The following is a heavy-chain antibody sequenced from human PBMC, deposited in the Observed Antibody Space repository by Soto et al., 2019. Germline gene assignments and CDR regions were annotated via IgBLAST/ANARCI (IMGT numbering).Heavy chain of an antibody. CDR2: ISGIGGST. CDR3: ARETMIVPEYYVDY. D-gene: IGHD3-22*01. V-gene: IGHV3-23*01. Sequence: PGGSLRLSCAASGFTFSSYAMSWVRPAPGKGLEWVSAISGIGGSTYYADSVKGRFTISRDNSKNTLYLQMNSRRAEDTAVYYCARETMIVPEYYVDYWGQGTLVTVSS. J-gene: IGHJ4*02. CDR1: GFTFSSYA.